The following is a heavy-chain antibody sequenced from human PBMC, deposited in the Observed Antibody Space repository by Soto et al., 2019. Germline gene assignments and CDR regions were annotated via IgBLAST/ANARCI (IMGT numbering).Heavy chain of an antibody. D-gene: IGHD6-13*01. Sequence: GASVKVSCKASGYTFTSYAMHWVRQAPGQRLEWMGWINAGNGNTKYSQKFQGRVTITRDTSASTAYMELSSLRSEDTAVYYCAREASSSWFGAAFDYWGQGTLVTVSS. CDR1: GYTFTSYA. CDR3: AREASSSWFGAAFDY. J-gene: IGHJ4*02. CDR2: INAGNGNT. V-gene: IGHV1-3*01.